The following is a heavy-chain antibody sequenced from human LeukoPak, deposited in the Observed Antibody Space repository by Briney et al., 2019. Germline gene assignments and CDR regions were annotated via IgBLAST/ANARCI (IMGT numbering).Heavy chain of an antibody. J-gene: IGHJ4*02. CDR3: ARDGSCGYYYFHY. CDR1: GGSFTGYY. Sequence: SETLSLTCAVYGGSFTGYYRSWIRQPPGKGLEWIGEINHSGSTNYNPSLKSRVTISVDTSKNQFSLKLSSVTAADTAVYYCARDGSCGYYYFHYWGQGTLVTVSS. CDR2: INHSGST. V-gene: IGHV4-34*01. D-gene: IGHD3-10*01.